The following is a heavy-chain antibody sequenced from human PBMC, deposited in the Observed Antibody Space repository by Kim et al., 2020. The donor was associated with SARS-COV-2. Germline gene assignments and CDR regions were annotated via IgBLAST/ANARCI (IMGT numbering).Heavy chain of an antibody. CDR1: GFSLSNARMG. J-gene: IGHJ6*02. V-gene: IGHV2-26*01. CDR2: IFSNDEK. D-gene: IGHD1-26*01. Sequence: SGPTLVNPTETLTLTCTVSGFSLSNARMGVSWIRQPPGKALEWLAHIFSNDEKSYSTSLKSRLTISKDTSKSQVVLTMTNMDPVDTATYYCARLRVVGATPYYYGMDVWGQGTTVTVSS. CDR3: ARLRVVGATPYYYGMDV.